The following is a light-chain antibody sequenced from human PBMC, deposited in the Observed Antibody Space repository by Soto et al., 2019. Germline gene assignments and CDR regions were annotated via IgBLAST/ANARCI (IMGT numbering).Light chain of an antibody. V-gene: IGKV3-20*01. CDR1: QSVSSSY. J-gene: IGKJ4*01. CDR2: GAS. Sequence: EIVLPQSPGTLSLSPGERATLSCRASQSVSSSYLAWYQQKPGQAPRLLIYGASSRATGIPDRFSGSGSGTDFTLTISRLEPEDFAVYYCQQYGSSPTFTFGGGTKVEIK. CDR3: QQYGSSPTFT.